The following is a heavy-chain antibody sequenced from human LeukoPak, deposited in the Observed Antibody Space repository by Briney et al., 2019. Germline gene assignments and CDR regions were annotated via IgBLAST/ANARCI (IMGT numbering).Heavy chain of an antibody. Sequence: GGSLRLSCAASGFTFSSYAMSWVRQAPGKGLEWVSAIRGSGGSTYYADSVKGRFTISRDNSKNTLYLQMNSLRAEDTAVYYCARDGTSGYDTSYYFDYWGQGTLVTVSS. V-gene: IGHV3-23*01. J-gene: IGHJ4*02. CDR3: ARDGTSGYDTSYYFDY. CDR1: GFTFSSYA. D-gene: IGHD5-12*01. CDR2: IRGSGGST.